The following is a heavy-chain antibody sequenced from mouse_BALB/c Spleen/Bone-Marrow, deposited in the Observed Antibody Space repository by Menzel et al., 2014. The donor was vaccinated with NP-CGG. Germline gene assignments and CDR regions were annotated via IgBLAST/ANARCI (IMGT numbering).Heavy chain of an antibody. CDR3: AREGRGYYGSSGAAMDY. CDR1: GFSLTSYG. V-gene: IGHV2-9*02. J-gene: IGHJ4*01. D-gene: IGHD1-1*01. CDR2: IWAGGST. Sequence: VQLQESGPGLVAPSQSLSISCTVSGFSLTSYGVHWVRQPPGQGLEWLGVIWAGGSTNYNSALMSRLSINKDNSKSQVFLKMNSLQTDDTAMYYCAREGRGYYGSSGAAMDYWGQETTVTVSS.